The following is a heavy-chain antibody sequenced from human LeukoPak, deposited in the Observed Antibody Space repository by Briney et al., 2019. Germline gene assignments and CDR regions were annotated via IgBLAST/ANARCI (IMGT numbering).Heavy chain of an antibody. J-gene: IGHJ4*02. Sequence: GGSLRLSCAASGFTFSSYTMNWVRQAPGKGLEWVSSISRSSSYIYYADSVKGRFTISRDNAKNSLYLQMNSLRAEDTAVYYCARVRGPVAGTGSDYWGQGTLATVSS. CDR3: ARVRGPVAGTGSDY. CDR2: ISRSSSYI. D-gene: IGHD6-19*01. CDR1: GFTFSSYT. V-gene: IGHV3-21*01.